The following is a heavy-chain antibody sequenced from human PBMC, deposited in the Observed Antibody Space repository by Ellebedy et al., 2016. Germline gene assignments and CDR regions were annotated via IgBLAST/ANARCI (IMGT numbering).Heavy chain of an antibody. J-gene: IGHJ3*02. CDR3: ARTNYDFWSGHEEGAFDI. CDR1: GFTFSSYS. CDR2: ISSSSSYI. D-gene: IGHD3-3*01. V-gene: IGHV3-21*01. Sequence: GESLKISXAASGFTFSSYSMNWVRQAPGKGLEWVSSISSSSSYIYYADSVKGRFTISRDNAKNSLYLQMNSLRAEDTAVYYCARTNYDFWSGHEEGAFDIWGQGTMVTVSS.